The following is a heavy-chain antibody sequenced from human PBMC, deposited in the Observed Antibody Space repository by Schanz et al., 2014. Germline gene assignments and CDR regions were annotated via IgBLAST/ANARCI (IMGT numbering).Heavy chain of an antibody. V-gene: IGHV4-59*01. D-gene: IGHD2-2*02. CDR1: GGSIRSYF. J-gene: IGHJ6*03. CDR3: ARGGARRFPVVPDAIQGLRGHYYYYYLDV. CDR2: IYYSGGS. Sequence: QVQLQESGPGLLKPSETLSLTCTVSGGSIRSYFWSWIRQPPGKGLEWIGYIYYSGGSDYNPSLKSRVTISVDTSKSQFSLKLSSVTAADTAVYYCARGGARRFPVVPDAIQGLRGHYYYYYLDVWGKGTTVTASS.